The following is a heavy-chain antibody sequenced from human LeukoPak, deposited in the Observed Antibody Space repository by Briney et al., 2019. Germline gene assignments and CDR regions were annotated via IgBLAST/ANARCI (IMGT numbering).Heavy chain of an antibody. Sequence: GGSLRLSCAASGFTFRSYGMHWVRQAPGKGLEWVAVISYDGSKEHYGDSVKGRFSISRGNSKNTLYLQMNSLRAEDTAVYYCAKEYDSLYYFDYWGQGTLVTVSS. CDR2: ISYDGSKE. V-gene: IGHV3-30*18. CDR3: AKEYDSLYYFDY. CDR1: GFTFRSYG. J-gene: IGHJ4*02. D-gene: IGHD3-16*01.